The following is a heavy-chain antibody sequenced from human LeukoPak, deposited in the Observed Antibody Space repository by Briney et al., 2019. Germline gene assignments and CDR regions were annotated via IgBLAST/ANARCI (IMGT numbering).Heavy chain of an antibody. CDR2: IYHSWST. Sequence: SETLSLTCAVSGGSISSGGYSWSWIRQPPGKGLEWIGYIYHSWSTYYNPSLKSRVAISVDRSKTQFSLKLSSVPAADTAVYYCARVFGLRVGQYYFDYWGQGTLVTVSS. CDR3: ARVFGLRVGQYYFDY. CDR1: GGSISSGGYS. D-gene: IGHD3-16*01. V-gene: IGHV4-30-2*01. J-gene: IGHJ4*02.